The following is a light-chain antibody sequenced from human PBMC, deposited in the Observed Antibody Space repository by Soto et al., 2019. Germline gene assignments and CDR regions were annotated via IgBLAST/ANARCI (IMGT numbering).Light chain of an antibody. V-gene: IGLV2-14*01. J-gene: IGLJ1*01. CDR3: NSYPSTSTPYV. Sequence: QSVLTQPASVSGSPGQSVTISCTGTRSDVGGYNYVSWYQQFPGKAPKLMIYEVSNRPSGVSLRFSGSKSGNTASLTISGLRAEDEADYYCNSYPSTSTPYVFGTGTKVTVL. CDR1: RSDVGGYNY. CDR2: EVS.